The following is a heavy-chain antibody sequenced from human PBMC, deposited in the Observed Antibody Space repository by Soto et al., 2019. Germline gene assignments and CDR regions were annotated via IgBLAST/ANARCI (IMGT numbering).Heavy chain of an antibody. CDR2: ISSSSSYI. V-gene: IGHV3-21*01. D-gene: IGHD3-3*02. J-gene: IGHJ4*02. CDR3: ARGGPFLEWLPFALDY. CDR1: GFTFSSYS. Sequence: GGSLRLSCAASGFTFSSYSMNWVRQAPGKGLEWVSSISSSSSYIYYADSVKGRFTISRDNAKNSLYLQMNSLRAEDTAVYYCARGGPFLEWLPFALDYWGQGTLVTVSS.